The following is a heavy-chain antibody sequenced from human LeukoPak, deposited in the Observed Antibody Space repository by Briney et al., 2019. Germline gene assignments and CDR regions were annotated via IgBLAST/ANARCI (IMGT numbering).Heavy chain of an antibody. J-gene: IGHJ3*02. V-gene: IGHV4-4*02. D-gene: IGHD5/OR15-5a*01. CDR1: GDSITTTHW. CDR2: AYHSDYT. CDR3: ARDSKSTADAFDI. Sequence: PSETLSLTCTVSGDSITTTHWWSWVRQSPGQGLEWIANAYHSDYTNYNPSLKGRATISVDKSKNQLSLKVISVTAADTAMYYCARDSKSTADAFDIWGQGTMVTVSS.